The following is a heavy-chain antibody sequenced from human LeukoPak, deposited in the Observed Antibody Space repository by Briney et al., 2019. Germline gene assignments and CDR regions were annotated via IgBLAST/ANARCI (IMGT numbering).Heavy chain of an antibody. CDR2: ISNTGSAK. J-gene: IGHJ5*02. CDR3: ASDSSGYFGP. D-gene: IGHD3-22*01. Sequence: GGSLRLSCAASGFTFSDYYMNWLRQSPGRGLEWLSYISNTGSAKYYSDSVKGRFTISRDNAKNSVYLEMNSLRAVDTAVYFCASDSSGYFGPWGPGTLVTVSS. CDR1: GFTFSDYY. V-gene: IGHV3-11*01.